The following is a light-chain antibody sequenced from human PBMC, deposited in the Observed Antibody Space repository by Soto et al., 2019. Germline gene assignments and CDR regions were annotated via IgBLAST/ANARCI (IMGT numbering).Light chain of an antibody. CDR3: GTWDSSLSAVV. J-gene: IGLJ2*01. CDR2: DND. Sequence: QSVLTQPPAVSAAPGQKVTISCAGTTSNIGANYVSCYQQLPGAAPKLLMYDNDKRHSGIPARFSGSKSGPSATLGITGLQTGDEDDYYCGTWDSSLSAVVFGGGTKLTVL. CDR1: TSNIGANY. V-gene: IGLV1-51*01.